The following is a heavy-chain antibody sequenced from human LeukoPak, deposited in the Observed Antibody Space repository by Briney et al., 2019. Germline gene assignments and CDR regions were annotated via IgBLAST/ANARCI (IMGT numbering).Heavy chain of an antibody. CDR2: IYYSGST. J-gene: IGHJ5*02. CDR3: ARGGNYYDSSGYENWFDP. D-gene: IGHD3-22*01. Sequence: PSETLSLTCTVSGGSISSYYWSWIRQPPGKGLEWIGNIYYSGSTNYNPSLKSRVTISVDTSKNQFSLKLSSVTAADTAVYYCARGGNYYDSSGYENWFDPWGQGTLVTVSS. CDR1: GGSISSYY. V-gene: IGHV4-59*01.